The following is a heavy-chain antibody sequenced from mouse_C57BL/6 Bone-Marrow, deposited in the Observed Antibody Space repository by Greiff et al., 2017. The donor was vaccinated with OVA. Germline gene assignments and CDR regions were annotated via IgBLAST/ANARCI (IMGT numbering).Heavy chain of an antibody. CDR1: GYAFSSSW. V-gene: IGHV1-82*01. CDR2: LYPGDGDT. D-gene: IGHD3-1*01. CDR3: ASRGVGDY. J-gene: IGHJ2*01. Sequence: QVQLKESGPELVKPGASVKISCTASGYAFSSSWMNWVKQRPGQGLEWIGRLYPGDGDTNYNGKFKGKATLTADKSSSTAYMQLSSLTSEDSAVYFCASRGVGDYWGQGTTLTVSA.